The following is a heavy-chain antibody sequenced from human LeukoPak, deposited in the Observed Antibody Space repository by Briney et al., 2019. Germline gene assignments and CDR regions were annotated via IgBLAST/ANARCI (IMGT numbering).Heavy chain of an antibody. CDR1: GFTFSSYA. D-gene: IGHD3-3*01. Sequence: GGSLRLSCAASGFTFSSYAMSWVRQAPGKGLEWVSAISGSGGSTYYADSVKGRFTISRDNSKNTLYLQMNSLKTEDTAVYYCPTSVLRFLEWLSGGYYFDYWGQGTMVTVSS. V-gene: IGHV3-23*01. J-gene: IGHJ4*02. CDR2: ISGSGGST. CDR3: PTSVLRFLEWLSGGYYFDY.